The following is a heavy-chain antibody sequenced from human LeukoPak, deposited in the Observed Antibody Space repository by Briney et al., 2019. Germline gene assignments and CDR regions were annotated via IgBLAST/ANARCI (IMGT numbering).Heavy chain of an antibody. CDR1: GYPFINYW. J-gene: IGHJ4*02. CDR2: IYPGDSDT. V-gene: IGHV5-51*01. D-gene: IGHD3-10*01. Sequence: GESLKISCEASGYPFINYWIAWVRQMPGKGLEWMGIIYPGDSDTRYSPSFQGQVTISADKSISTAYLQWSSLKASDTAMYYCARGGSVSWGADYWGQGTLVTVSS. CDR3: ARGGSVSWGADY.